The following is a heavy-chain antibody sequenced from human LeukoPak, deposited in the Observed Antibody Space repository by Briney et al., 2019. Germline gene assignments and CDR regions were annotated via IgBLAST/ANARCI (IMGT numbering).Heavy chain of an antibody. CDR3: AKDHLYYYGSGSTLDY. Sequence: GGSLRLSCAASGFTFSSYGMHWVRQAPGKGLEWVAFIRYDGSNKYHADSVKGRFTISRDNSKNTLYLQMNSLRAEDTAVYYCAKDHLYYYGSGSTLDYWGQGTLVTASS. CDR2: IRYDGSNK. V-gene: IGHV3-30*02. CDR1: GFTFSSYG. D-gene: IGHD3-10*01. J-gene: IGHJ4*02.